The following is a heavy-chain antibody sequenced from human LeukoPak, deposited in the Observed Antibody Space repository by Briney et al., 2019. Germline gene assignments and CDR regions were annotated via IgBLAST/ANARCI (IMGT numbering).Heavy chain of an antibody. CDR2: IYHSGST. CDR1: GYSISSGYY. J-gene: IGHJ4*02. Sequence: NSSETLSLTCAVSGYSISSGYYWGWIRQPPGKGLEWIGSIYHSGSTYYNPSLKSRVTISVDTSKNQFSLKLSSVTAADTAVYYCARDLLGYCSGGSCYFGGASFDYWGQGTLVTVPS. CDR3: ARDLLGYCSGGSCYFGGASFDY. V-gene: IGHV4-38-2*02. D-gene: IGHD2-15*01.